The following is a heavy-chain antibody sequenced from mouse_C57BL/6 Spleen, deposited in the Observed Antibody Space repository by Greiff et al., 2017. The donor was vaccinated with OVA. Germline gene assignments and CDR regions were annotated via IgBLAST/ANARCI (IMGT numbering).Heavy chain of an antibody. CDR3: AREGTTVGVFDY. CDR1: GFTFSDYY. Sequence: EVNVVESEGGLVQPGSSMKLSCTASGFTFSDYYMAWVRQVPEKGLEWVANINYDGSSTYYLDSLKSRFIISRDNAKNILYLQMSSLKSEDTATYYCAREGTTVGVFDYWGQGTTLTVSS. V-gene: IGHV5-16*01. J-gene: IGHJ2*01. D-gene: IGHD1-1*01. CDR2: INYDGSST.